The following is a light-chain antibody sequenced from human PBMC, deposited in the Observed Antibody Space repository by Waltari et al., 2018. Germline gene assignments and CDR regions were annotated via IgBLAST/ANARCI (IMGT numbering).Light chain of an antibody. V-gene: IGKV1-33*01. CDR1: QDISNF. CDR2: GAS. J-gene: IGKJ2*01. Sequence: DIPMTQSPSFLSASVGDRVTITCRASQDISNFVTWYQRQPGKAPEVLIYGASKLETGVSARCSGNGSGTDFIFIISSLQPEDIATYYCQQYDTVPYTFGQGSKVDIK. CDR3: QQYDTVPYT.